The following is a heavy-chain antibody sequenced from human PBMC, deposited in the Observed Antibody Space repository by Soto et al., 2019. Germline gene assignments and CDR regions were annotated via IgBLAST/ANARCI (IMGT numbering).Heavy chain of an antibody. CDR1: GGSFSGYY. CDR3: ARGRGFCSSTSCYDYYYYMDV. V-gene: IGHV4-34*01. D-gene: IGHD2-2*01. Sequence: SETLSLTCAVYGGSFSGYYWSWIRQPPGKGLEWIGEINHSGSTNYNPSLKSRVTISVDTSKNQFSLKLSSVTAADTAVYYCARGRGFCSSTSCYDYYYYMDVWGKGTTVTVS. CDR2: INHSGST. J-gene: IGHJ6*03.